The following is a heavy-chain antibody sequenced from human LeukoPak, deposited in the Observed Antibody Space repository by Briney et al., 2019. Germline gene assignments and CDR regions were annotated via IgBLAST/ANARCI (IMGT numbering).Heavy chain of an antibody. CDR2: INHSGST. J-gene: IGHJ4*02. CDR3: ARWVTSSYNWNYGEGTYHYFDY. CDR1: GGSFSGYY. Sequence: PSETLSLTCAVYGGSFSGYYWSWIRQPPGKGLEWIGEINHSGSTNYNPSLKSRVTISVDTSKNQFSLKLSSVTAADTAVYHCARWVTSSYNWNYGEGTYHYFDYWGQGTLVTVSS. V-gene: IGHV4-34*01. D-gene: IGHD1-7*01.